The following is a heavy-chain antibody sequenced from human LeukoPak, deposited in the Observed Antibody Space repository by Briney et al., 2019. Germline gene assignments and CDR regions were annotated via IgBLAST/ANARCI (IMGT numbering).Heavy chain of an antibody. CDR3: ARTLYIAAAPGGLDY. D-gene: IGHD6-13*01. Sequence: GASVKVSCKASGYTFTSYGISWVRQAPGQGLEWMGWISAYNGNTNYAQKLQGRVTMTTDTSTSTAYMELRSLRSDDTAVYYCARTLYIAAAPGGLDYWGQGTLVTVSS. CDR2: ISAYNGNT. V-gene: IGHV1-18*01. J-gene: IGHJ4*02. CDR1: GYTFTSYG.